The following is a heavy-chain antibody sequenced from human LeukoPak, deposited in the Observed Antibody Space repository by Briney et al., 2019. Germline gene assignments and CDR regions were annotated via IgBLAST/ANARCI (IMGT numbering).Heavy chain of an antibody. CDR3: ARVRDYRTYDY. CDR1: GYTFTSYY. Sequence: ASVKVSCKASGYTFTSYYMHWVRQAPGQGLEWMGIINPSGGSTSYAQKFQGRVTMTRDTSISTAYVELSRLRSDDTAVYYCARVRDYRTYDYWGQGTLVTVSS. CDR2: INPSGGST. D-gene: IGHD4-11*01. J-gene: IGHJ4*02. V-gene: IGHV1-46*01.